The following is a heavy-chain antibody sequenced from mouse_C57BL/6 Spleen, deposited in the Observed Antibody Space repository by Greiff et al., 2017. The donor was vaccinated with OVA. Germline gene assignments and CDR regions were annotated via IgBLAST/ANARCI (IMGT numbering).Heavy chain of an antibody. CDR3: ARGDFDY. CDR2: IDSSDIYI. J-gene: IGHJ2*01. V-gene: IGHV1-50*01. Sequence: VQLQQPGAELVKPGASVKLSCKASGYTFTTYWIQWVKQRPGQGLEWIGEIDSSDIYINYNQKFKGKATLTVDTSSSPAYMQLSSLTSEDSAVYYCARGDFDYWGKGTTLTVSS. CDR1: GYTFTTYW.